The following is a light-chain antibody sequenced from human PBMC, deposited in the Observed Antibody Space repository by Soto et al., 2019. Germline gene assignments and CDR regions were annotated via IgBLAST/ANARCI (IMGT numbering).Light chain of an antibody. J-gene: IGKJ1*01. V-gene: IGKV3-15*01. CDR3: QQYNNWPPWT. CDR1: QSVSND. Sequence: EIVMTQPPATLSVSPGERATLSCRASQSVSNDLAWYQQKPGQAPRLLIYGASTRATGIPARFSGSGSGTEFTLTISSLQSADFAVYYCQQYNNWPPWTFGQGTKVDIK. CDR2: GAS.